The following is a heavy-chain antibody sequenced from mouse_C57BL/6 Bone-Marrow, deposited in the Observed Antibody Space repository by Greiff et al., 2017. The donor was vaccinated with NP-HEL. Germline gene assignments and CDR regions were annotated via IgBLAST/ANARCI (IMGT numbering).Heavy chain of an antibody. CDR2: ISSGGSYT. CDR1: GFTFSSYG. CDR3: ASLYDGYYGWYFDV. V-gene: IGHV5-6*01. D-gene: IGHD2-3*01. Sequence: EVQVVESGGDLVKPGGSLKLSCAASGFTFSSYGMSWVRQTPDKRLEWVATISSGGSYTYYPDSVKGRFTISRDNAKNTLYLQMSSLKSEDTAMYYCASLYDGYYGWYFDVWGTGTTVTVSS. J-gene: IGHJ1*03.